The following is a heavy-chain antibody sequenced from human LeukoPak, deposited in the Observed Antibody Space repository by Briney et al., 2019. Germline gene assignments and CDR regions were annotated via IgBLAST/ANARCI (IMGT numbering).Heavy chain of an antibody. V-gene: IGHV1-18*01. Sequence: GASVKVSCKASGYTSTTYSISWVRQAPGQGLEWMGWISTYNGNTKYPQKLQDRVIMTTDTSTSTAYMELRSLTSDDTAVYYCARDPELRLFDYWGQGTLVTVSS. CDR3: ARDPELRLFDY. J-gene: IGHJ4*02. CDR1: GYTSTTYS. CDR2: ISTYNGNT. D-gene: IGHD1-26*01.